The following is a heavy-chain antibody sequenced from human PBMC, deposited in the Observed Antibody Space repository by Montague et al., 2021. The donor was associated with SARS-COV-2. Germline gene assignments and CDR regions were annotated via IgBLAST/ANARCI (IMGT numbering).Heavy chain of an antibody. Sequence: ETLSLTCTVSGVSISSYYWNWIRQPPGKGLEWIGCIYFSGSTNYNPSLQSPVTISVDTSKNQFSLKLSSVTAADTAVYYWARHGRFSVRVNTPRGAFDIWGQGTTVTVSS. CDR3: ARHGRFSVRVNTPRGAFDI. V-gene: IGHV4-59*08. D-gene: IGHD1-26*01. CDR1: GVSISSYY. CDR2: IYFSGST. J-gene: IGHJ3*02.